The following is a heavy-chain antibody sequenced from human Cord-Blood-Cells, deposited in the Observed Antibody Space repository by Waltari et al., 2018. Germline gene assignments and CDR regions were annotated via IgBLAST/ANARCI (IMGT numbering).Heavy chain of an antibody. Sequence: QVQLQESGPGLVKPSETLSLTCTVSGGSISSYYWSWIRQPPGKGLEWIGYIYSSGSTNYTPTLQSRVTISVDTSKNQFSLKLSSVTAADTAVYYWARAYCGGDCYSYYYYYRDVWGKGTTVTVSS. D-gene: IGHD2-21*02. J-gene: IGHJ6*03. CDR3: ARAYCGGDCYSYYYYYRDV. CDR1: GGSISSYY. V-gene: IGHV4-59*01. CDR2: IYSSGST.